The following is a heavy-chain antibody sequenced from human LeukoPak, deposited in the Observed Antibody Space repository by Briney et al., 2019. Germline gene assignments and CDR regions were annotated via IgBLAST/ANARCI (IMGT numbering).Heavy chain of an antibody. J-gene: IGHJ6*02. Sequence: PGGSLRLSCAASGFTFSSYSMNWVRQAPGKGLEWVSSISSSSSYIYYADSVKGRFTISRDNAKNSLYLQMNSLRAEDTAVYYCARDLVVRGVMENGMDVWGQGTTVTVSS. CDR3: ARDLVVRGVMENGMDV. V-gene: IGHV3-21*01. CDR1: GFTFSSYS. D-gene: IGHD3-10*01. CDR2: ISSSSSYI.